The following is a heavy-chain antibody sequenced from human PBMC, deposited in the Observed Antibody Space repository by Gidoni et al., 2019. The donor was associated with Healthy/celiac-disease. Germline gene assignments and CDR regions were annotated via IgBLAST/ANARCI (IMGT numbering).Heavy chain of an antibody. Sequence: EVQLVDSGGGLVPPGGSLRLYCTPSGFTFSSYAMSWVRQAPGKWLEWVAAISGSGGITYYADSVKGRFTISRDNSKNTLYLQMNSLRAEDTAVYYCAKELVTTADNWFDPWGQGTLVTVSS. D-gene: IGHD4-17*01. CDR1: GFTFSSYA. J-gene: IGHJ5*02. CDR2: ISGSGGIT. V-gene: IGHV3-23*04. CDR3: AKELVTTADNWFDP.